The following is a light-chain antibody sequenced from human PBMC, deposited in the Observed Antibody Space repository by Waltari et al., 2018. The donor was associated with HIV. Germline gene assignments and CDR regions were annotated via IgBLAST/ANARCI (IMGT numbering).Light chain of an antibody. J-gene: IGKJ3*01. CDR1: QSISTY. CDR2: GAS. CDR3: QRSYSSPLFT. Sequence: DIQMTQSPSSLSASVGDRVTITCRANQSISTYLNWYQQKLGKSPRLLIYGASRLQNGVPSRFSGSGSGTDFTLTISSLQPEDFATYFCQRSYSSPLFTFGPGTKVDFK. V-gene: IGKV1-39*01.